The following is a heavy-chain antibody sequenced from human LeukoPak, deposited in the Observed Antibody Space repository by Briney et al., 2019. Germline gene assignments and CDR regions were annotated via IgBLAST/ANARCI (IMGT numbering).Heavy chain of an antibody. CDR1: GFTLYTYG. Sequence: GGSLRLSCAASGFTLYTYGMTWVRQAPGKGLEWVSSISSSGTGGKTYYADSVKGRFTISRDTSKNSLSLQMNSLRAEDTAVYYCARDRYYYGSGINDYWGQGTLVTVSS. CDR2: ISSSGTGGKT. J-gene: IGHJ4*02. D-gene: IGHD3-10*01. CDR3: ARDRYYYGSGINDY. V-gene: IGHV3-23*01.